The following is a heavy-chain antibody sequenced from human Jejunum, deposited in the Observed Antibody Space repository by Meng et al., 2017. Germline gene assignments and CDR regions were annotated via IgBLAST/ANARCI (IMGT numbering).Heavy chain of an antibody. CDR1: RYTFTSYD. Sequence: GHLGQTWAEVWKTWDSVKVPCNASRYTFTSYDIHWVRQATGQGLEWMGWINPHSGNSGDAQKFQGRVTITRNTSMNTVYMELSSLRSEDTAIYYCVRNTVRPRTRCFDPWGQGTLVTVSS. V-gene: IGHV1-8*02. CDR3: VRNTVRPRTRCFDP. D-gene: IGHD3-10*01. CDR2: INPHSGNS. J-gene: IGHJ5*02.